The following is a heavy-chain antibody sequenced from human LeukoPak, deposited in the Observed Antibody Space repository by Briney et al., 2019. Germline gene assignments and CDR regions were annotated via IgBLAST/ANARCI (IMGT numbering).Heavy chain of an antibody. D-gene: IGHD2-21*01. V-gene: IGHV4-4*07. Sequence: SETLSLTCTVSGASISNYYWSWIRQPPGKGLEWIGRIYTSGNTNYNATLSSRVAMSLDTSRNQFSLKLRSVTAADTAVYYCARSISSDCYFDFWGQGTLVTDSS. CDR3: ARSISSDCYFDF. CDR1: GASISNYY. CDR2: IYTSGNT. J-gene: IGHJ4*02.